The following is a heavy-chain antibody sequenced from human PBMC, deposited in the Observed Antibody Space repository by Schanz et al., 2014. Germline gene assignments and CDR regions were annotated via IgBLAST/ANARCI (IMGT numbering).Heavy chain of an antibody. J-gene: IGHJ4*02. D-gene: IGHD1-1*01. CDR2: LSFDSRHI. V-gene: IGHV3-21*06. Sequence: EVQLVESGGGLVQPGRSLRLSCTGSGFTFGDYAMSWVRQAPGKGLEWVAFLSFDSRHIYYAVSVKGRFTISRDNAKSSLHLQMNSLRADDTAVYYCARDGVAATTDFEYWGQGALVTVSS. CDR3: ARDGVAATTDFEY. CDR1: GFTFGDYA.